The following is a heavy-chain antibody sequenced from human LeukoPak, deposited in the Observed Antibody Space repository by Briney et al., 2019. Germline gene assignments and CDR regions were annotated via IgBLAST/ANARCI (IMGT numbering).Heavy chain of an antibody. CDR2: IIPIFGTA. Sequence: SVKVSCKASGGTFSSYAISWVRQAPGQGLEWMGGIIPIFGTANYAQKLQGRVTMTTDTSTSTAYMELRSLRSDDTAVYYCARESSITIFGVVPSPVGAFDIWGQGTMVTVSS. J-gene: IGHJ3*02. D-gene: IGHD3-3*01. CDR1: GGTFSSYA. V-gene: IGHV1-69*05. CDR3: ARESSITIFGVVPSPVGAFDI.